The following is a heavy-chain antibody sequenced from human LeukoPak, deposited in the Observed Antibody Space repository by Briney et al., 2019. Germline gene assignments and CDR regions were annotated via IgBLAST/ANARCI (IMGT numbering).Heavy chain of an antibody. J-gene: IGHJ3*02. Sequence: SETLSLTCSVSDYSMSSGYYWGWIRQPPGKGLEWIGSVYYSGITYYNPSLKSRVSISVDTSKNQFSLKLNSVTAADTAVYYCAKTRPTERAFDIWGQGTLVTVSS. CDR2: VYYSGIT. V-gene: IGHV4-38-2*01. D-gene: IGHD1-14*01. CDR3: AKTRPTERAFDI. CDR1: DYSMSSGYY.